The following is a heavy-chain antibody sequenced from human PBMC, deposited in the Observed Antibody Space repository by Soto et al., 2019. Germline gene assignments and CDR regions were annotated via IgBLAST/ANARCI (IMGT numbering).Heavy chain of an antibody. J-gene: IGHJ4*02. V-gene: IGHV1-46*03. CDR2: INPSGGST. Sequence: QVQLVQSGAEVKKPGASVKVSCKASGYTFTSYYMHWVRQAPGQGLEWMGIINPSGGSTSYAQKCQDRVTLTRDTSTSTVYMELSSLRSEDTAVYYCARVYCSGGSCYSVDYWGQGTLVTVSS. CDR3: ARVYCSGGSCYSVDY. CDR1: GYTFTSYY. D-gene: IGHD2-15*01.